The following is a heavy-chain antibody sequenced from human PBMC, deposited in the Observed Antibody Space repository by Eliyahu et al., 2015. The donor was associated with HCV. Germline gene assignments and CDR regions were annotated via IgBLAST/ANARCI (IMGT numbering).Heavy chain of an antibody. CDR3: ARCYGGNIYWYFDL. CDR2: IYYSGST. J-gene: IGHJ2*01. CDR1: GGSISTYY. V-gene: IGHV4-59*01. D-gene: IGHD4-23*01. Sequence: QVQLQESGPGLVKPSETLSLTCTVXGGSISTYYWSWIRQPPGKGLEWIGYIYYSGSTNYNPSLKSRVTISVDTSKNQFSLKLSSVTAADTAVYYCARCYGGNIYWYFDLWGRGTLVTVSS.